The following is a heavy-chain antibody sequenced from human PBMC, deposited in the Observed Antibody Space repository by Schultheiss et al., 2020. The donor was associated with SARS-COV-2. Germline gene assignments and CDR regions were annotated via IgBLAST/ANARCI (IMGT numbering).Heavy chain of an antibody. J-gene: IGHJ4*02. CDR3: ARASYDFWSGFLDY. D-gene: IGHD3-3*01. CDR1: GGSISSGGYS. V-gene: IGHV4-30-2*01. CDR2: IYHSGST. Sequence: SETLSLTCAVSGGSISSGGYSWSWIRQPPGKGLEWIGYIYHSGSTYYNPSLKSRVTISVDRSKNQFSLKLSSVTAADTAVYYCARASYDFWSGFLDYWGQGTLVTVSS.